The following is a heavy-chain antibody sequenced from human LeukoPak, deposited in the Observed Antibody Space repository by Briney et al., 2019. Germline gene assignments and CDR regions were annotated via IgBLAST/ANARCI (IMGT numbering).Heavy chain of an antibody. CDR3: ARGYSFDP. Sequence: SETLSLTCTVSGGSISSYYWSWIRQPPGKGLEWIGSLYYSGSTYYNPSLNSRVTISVDTSKNQFSLKLYSVSAADTAVYYCARGYSFDPWGQGTLVTVSS. J-gene: IGHJ5*02. D-gene: IGHD1-14*01. CDR1: GGSISSYY. V-gene: IGHV4-39*07. CDR2: LYYSGST.